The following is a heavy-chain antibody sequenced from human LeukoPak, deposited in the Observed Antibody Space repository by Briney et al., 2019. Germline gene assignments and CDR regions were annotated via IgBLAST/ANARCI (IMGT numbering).Heavy chain of an antibody. CDR3: ANGYCTNGVCYPYYYYYMDV. CDR2: ISCDGSNK. V-gene: IGHV3-30*18. D-gene: IGHD2-8*01. CDR1: GFTFSSYG. Sequence: GGSLRLSCAASGFTFSSYGMHWVRQAPGKGLEWVAVISCDGSNKYYADSVKGRFTISRDNSKNTLYLQMNSLRAEDTAVYYCANGYCTNGVCYPYYYYYMDVWGKGTTVTVSS. J-gene: IGHJ6*03.